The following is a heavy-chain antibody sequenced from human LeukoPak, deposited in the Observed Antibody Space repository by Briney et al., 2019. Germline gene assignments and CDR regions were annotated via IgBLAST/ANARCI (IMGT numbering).Heavy chain of an antibody. CDR2: IYYSGST. J-gene: IGHJ4*02. Sequence: PSETLSLTCTVSGGSISSSSYYWGWLRQPPGTGLEWFGSIYYSGSTYYNPSLKSRVTISVDTSKNQFSLKLSSVTAADTAVYYCARLYRYYDSSGYLFDYWGQGTLVTVSS. V-gene: IGHV4-39*07. D-gene: IGHD3-22*01. CDR1: GGSISSSSYY. CDR3: ARLYRYYDSSGYLFDY.